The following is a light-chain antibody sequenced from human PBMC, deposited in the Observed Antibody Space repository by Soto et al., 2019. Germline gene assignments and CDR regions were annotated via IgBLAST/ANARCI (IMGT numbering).Light chain of an antibody. CDR1: QSVSDK. V-gene: IGKV3-15*01. CDR2: HAS. Sequence: MVMTQSAPTVSGAPGERATLSCRASQSVSDKLAWYQQKPGQAPRLLIYHASARATGIPARFSGSGSGTEFTLTISGLQSEDFAVYYCQQYNNGPPWTFGQGTKVDIK. CDR3: QQYNNGPPWT. J-gene: IGKJ1*01.